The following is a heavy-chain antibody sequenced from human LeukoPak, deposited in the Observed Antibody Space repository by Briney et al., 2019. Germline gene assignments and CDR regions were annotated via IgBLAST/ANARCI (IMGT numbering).Heavy chain of an antibody. V-gene: IGHV4-59*08. J-gene: IGHJ5*02. D-gene: IGHD5-12*01. CDR3: ARQGYSGYESVKWFDP. CDR1: GSSISRDY. CDR2: IYYNGST. Sequence: SETLSLTCTVSGSSISRDYWSWIRQPPGKGLEWIGYIYYNGSTNYNPSLKSRVTISVDTSKNQFTLKLSSVTAADTAVYYCARQGYSGYESVKWFDPWGQGSLITVSS.